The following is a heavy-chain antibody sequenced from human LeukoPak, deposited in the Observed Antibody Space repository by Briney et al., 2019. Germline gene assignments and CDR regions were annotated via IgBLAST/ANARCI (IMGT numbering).Heavy chain of an antibody. CDR3: ARDPSGWHSMDY. V-gene: IGHV3-74*01. D-gene: IGHD6-19*01. CDR1: GFTFKSYG. J-gene: IGHJ4*02. CDR2: ISPDGSSA. Sequence: SGGSLRLSCAASGFTFKSYGMHWVRQAPGKGLVWVSRISPDGSSASYADSVRGRFTISRDNAKNTLYLQMNSLRAEETAVYYCARDPSGWHSMDYWGQGILVTVSS.